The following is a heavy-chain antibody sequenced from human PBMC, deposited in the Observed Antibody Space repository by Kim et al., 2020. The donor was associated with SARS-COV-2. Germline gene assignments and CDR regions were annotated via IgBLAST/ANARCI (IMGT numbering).Heavy chain of an antibody. CDR3: ARVSLNYGGDY. D-gene: IGHD4-17*01. Sequence: TNDAQKFQGRVTMTRDTSISTAYMELSRLRSDDTAVYYCARVSLNYGGDYWGQGTLVTVSS. V-gene: IGHV1-2*02. J-gene: IGHJ4*02. CDR2: T.